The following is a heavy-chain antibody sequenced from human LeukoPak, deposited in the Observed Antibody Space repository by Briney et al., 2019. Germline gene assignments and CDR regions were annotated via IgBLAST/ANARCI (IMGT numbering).Heavy chain of an antibody. CDR1: GFTFGDYA. D-gene: IGHD4-17*01. CDR3: TSTASTVTTMGYYFDY. J-gene: IGHJ4*02. CDR2: IRNKAYGGTT. V-gene: IGHV3-49*03. Sequence: GRSLRLSCTASGFTFGDYAMSWFRQAPGKGLEWVGFIRNKAYGGTTEYAASVKGRFTISRDDSKSIAYLQMNSLKTEDTAVYYCTSTASTVTTMGYYFDYWGQGTLVTVSS.